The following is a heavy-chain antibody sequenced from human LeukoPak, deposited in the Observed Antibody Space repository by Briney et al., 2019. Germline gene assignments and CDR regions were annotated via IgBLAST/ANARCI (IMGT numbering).Heavy chain of an antibody. V-gene: IGHV4-61*02. CDR3: ARAGGYDFYYGMDV. Sequence: SQTLSLTCTVSGGSISSGSYYWSWIRQPAGKGLEWIGRIYTSGSTNYNPSLKSRVTISVDTSKNQFSLKLSSVTAADTAVYYCARAGGYDFYYGMDVWGQGTTVTVSS. J-gene: IGHJ6*02. CDR1: GGSISSGSYY. CDR2: IYTSGST. D-gene: IGHD5-12*01.